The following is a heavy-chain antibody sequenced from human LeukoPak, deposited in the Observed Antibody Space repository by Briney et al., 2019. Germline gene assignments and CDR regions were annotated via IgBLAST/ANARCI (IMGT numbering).Heavy chain of an antibody. J-gene: IGHJ4*02. D-gene: IGHD2-2*02. CDR2: FSGSDDST. V-gene: IGHV3-23*01. CDR3: AKGSRTSSYTGADF. Sequence: GGSLRLSCAASGFTFSSYAMSWVRQAPGKGLEWVSTFSGSDDSTYYADSVKGRFTISRDTSKDTLYLQMSSLRVEDTAVYYCAKGSRTSSYTGADFWGQGTLVTVSS. CDR1: GFTFSSYA.